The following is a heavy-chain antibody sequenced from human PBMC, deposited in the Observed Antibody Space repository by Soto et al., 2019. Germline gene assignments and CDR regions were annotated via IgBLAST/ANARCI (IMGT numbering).Heavy chain of an antibody. CDR1: GYTFTDHY. V-gene: IGHV1-46*01. Sequence: AASVKVSCKTSGYTFTDHYINWVRQAPGQGLEWMGIINPSGGSTSYAQKFQGRVTMTRDTSTSTVYMELSSLRSEDTAVYYCARDPHVVVHYGMDVWGQGTTVTVSS. CDR2: INPSGGST. CDR3: ARDPHVVVHYGMDV. J-gene: IGHJ6*02. D-gene: IGHD2-2*01.